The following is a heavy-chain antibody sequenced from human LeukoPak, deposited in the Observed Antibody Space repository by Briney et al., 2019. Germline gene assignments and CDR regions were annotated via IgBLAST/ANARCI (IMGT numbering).Heavy chain of an antibody. CDR2: MNPNSGNT. CDR3: AFSSVYGGNLDY. V-gene: IGHV1-8*03. J-gene: IGHJ4*02. CDR1: GYTFTSYD. D-gene: IGHD4-23*01. Sequence: RASVKVSCKASGYTFTSYDINWVRQATGQGLEWMGWMNPNSGNTGNAQKFQGRVTITRNTSISTAYMELSSLRSEDTAVYYCAFSSVYGGNLDYWGQGTLVTVSS.